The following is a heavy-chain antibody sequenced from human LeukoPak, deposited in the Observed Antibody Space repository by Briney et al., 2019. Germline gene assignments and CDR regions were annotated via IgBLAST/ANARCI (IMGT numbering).Heavy chain of an antibody. CDR2: IYYGGTT. Sequence: NSSETLSLTCTVSGGSISSGDYYWGWIRQPPGKGLEWIGYIYYGGTTYYNPSLKSRVTISVDTSNNQFSLKLSSATAADTAVYYCARQGYCSGGSCYLGGFDYWGQGTLVTVSS. CDR1: GGSISSGDYY. D-gene: IGHD2-15*01. CDR3: ARQGYCSGGSCYLGGFDY. V-gene: IGHV4-30-4*01. J-gene: IGHJ4*02.